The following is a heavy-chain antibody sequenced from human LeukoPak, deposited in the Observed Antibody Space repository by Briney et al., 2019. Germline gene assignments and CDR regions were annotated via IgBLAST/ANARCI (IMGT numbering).Heavy chain of an antibody. CDR3: VRDEGWGDDGFDF. D-gene: IGHD3-10*01. Sequence: GGSLRLSXAASGFSFNSYGMHWVRQSPGKGLEWLALIWYDGTIKYYRDSLKGRFTISRENSKDTLYLQINSLRVEDTAIYYYVRDEGWGDDGFDFWGQGTKVTVSS. CDR1: GFSFNSYG. CDR2: IWYDGTIK. V-gene: IGHV3-33*01. J-gene: IGHJ3*01.